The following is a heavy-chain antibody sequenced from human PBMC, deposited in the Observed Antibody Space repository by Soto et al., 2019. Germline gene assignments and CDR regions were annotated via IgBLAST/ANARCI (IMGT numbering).Heavy chain of an antibody. Sequence: VGSLRLSCAASGFTFSDYYMSWIRQAPGKGLEWVSYISSSGSTIYYADSVKGRFTISRDNAKNSLYLQMNSLRAEDTAVYYCARDAHYYYYYGMDVWGQGTTVTVSS. J-gene: IGHJ6*02. V-gene: IGHV3-11*01. CDR2: ISSSGSTI. CDR3: ARDAHYYYYYGMDV. CDR1: GFTFSDYY.